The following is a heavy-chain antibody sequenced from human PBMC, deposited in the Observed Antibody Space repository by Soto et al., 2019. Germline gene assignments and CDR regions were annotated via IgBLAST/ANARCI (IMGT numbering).Heavy chain of an antibody. CDR2: ISGSGGST. V-gene: IGHV3-23*01. D-gene: IGHD3-3*01. J-gene: IGHJ4*02. CDR3: SPVPFWSGSPFDY. CDR1: GFTFSSYA. Sequence: GGSLRLSCAASGFTFSSYAMSWVRQAPGKGLEWVSAISGSGGSTYYADSVKGRFTISRDNSKNTLYLQMNSLRAEDTAVYYCSPVPFWSGSPFDYWGQGTLVTVSS.